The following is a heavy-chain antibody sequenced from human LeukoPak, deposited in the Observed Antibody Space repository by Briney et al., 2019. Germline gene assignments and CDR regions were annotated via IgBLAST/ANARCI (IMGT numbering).Heavy chain of an antibody. D-gene: IGHD1-26*01. CDR3: ARDSTPFQWELLTDHFDY. CDR2: ISYDGSNK. V-gene: IGHV3-30-3*01. J-gene: IGHJ4*02. Sequence: GGSLRLSCAASGFTFSSYAMHWVRQAPGKGLEWVAVISYDGSNKYYADSVKGRFTISRDNSKNTLYLQMNSLRAEDTAVYYCARDSTPFQWELLTDHFDYWGQGTLVTVSS. CDR1: GFTFSSYA.